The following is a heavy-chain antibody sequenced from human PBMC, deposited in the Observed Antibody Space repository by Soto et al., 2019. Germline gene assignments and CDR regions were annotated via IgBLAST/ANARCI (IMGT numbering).Heavy chain of an antibody. Sequence: QVHLVQSGAEVKKPGASVKVSCKGSGYTFTSYGITWVRQAPGQGLEWMGWISAHNGTTDYAQQLQGRVTVTRDTSTSPAYMELRSLRSDDTAVYYCARGRYGDYWGQGALVTVSS. CDR3: ARGRYGDY. D-gene: IGHD1-1*01. V-gene: IGHV1-18*01. CDR1: GYTFTSYG. CDR2: ISAHNGTT. J-gene: IGHJ4*02.